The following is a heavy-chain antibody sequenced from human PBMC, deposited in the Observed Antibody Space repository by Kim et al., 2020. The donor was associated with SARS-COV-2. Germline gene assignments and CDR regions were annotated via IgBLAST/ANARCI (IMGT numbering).Heavy chain of an antibody. CDR3: AKDKPWCSSNVD. Sequence: GGSLRLSCAASGFTFSSYAMSWVRQAPGKGLEWVSGISGSGDSTYYADSVKGRFTISRDNSKSTLYLQMNSLRAEDTAVYYCAKDKPWCSSNVDWGQGTLVTVSS. CDR2: ISGSGDST. J-gene: IGHJ4*02. CDR1: GFTFSSYA. V-gene: IGHV3-23*01. D-gene: IGHD6-13*01.